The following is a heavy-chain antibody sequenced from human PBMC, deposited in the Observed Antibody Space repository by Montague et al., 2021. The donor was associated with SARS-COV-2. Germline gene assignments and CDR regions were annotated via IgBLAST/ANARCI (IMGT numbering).Heavy chain of an antibody. CDR2: ISSSSSYI. Sequence: SLRLSCAASGFTFSSYRMNWVRQAPGKGLEWVSSISSSSSYIYYADSVKSRFTISRDNAKNSLYLQMNSLRAEDTAVYYCARAGDIVVVPAVDWFDPWGQGTLVTVSS. V-gene: IGHV3-21*01. D-gene: IGHD2-2*01. CDR3: ARAGDIVVVPAVDWFDP. CDR1: GFTFSSYR. J-gene: IGHJ5*02.